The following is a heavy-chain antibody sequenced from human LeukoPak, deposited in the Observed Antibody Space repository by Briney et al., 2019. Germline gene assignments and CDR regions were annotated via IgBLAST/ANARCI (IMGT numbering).Heavy chain of an antibody. CDR1: GFTFSSYA. CDR2: ISGSGGST. CDR3: AKVRGVSGSYGMDV. Sequence: PGGSLRLSCAASGFTFSSYAMSWVRQAPGKGLEWVSAISGSGGSTYYADSVKGRFTISRDNSKNTLYLQMNSLRAEDTAVYYCAKVRGVSGSYGMDVWGQGTTVTVSS. V-gene: IGHV3-23*01. D-gene: IGHD1-26*01. J-gene: IGHJ6*02.